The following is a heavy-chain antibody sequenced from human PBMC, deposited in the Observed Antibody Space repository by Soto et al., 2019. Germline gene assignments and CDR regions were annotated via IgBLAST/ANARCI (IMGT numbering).Heavy chain of an antibody. CDR3: ARHNYGSGSTYFDY. CDR1: GGSISSYY. Sequence: PSETLSLTCTVSGGSISSYYWSWXRQPPGKGLEWIGYIYYSGSTNYNPSLKSRVTISVDTSKNQFSLKLNSMTAADTAVYYCARHNYGSGSTYFDYWGQGTLVTVS. D-gene: IGHD3-10*01. CDR2: IYYSGST. V-gene: IGHV4-59*08. J-gene: IGHJ4*02.